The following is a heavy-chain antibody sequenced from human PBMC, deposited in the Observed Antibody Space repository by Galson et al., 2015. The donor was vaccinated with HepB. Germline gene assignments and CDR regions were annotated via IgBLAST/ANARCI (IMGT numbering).Heavy chain of an antibody. D-gene: IGHD3-16*01. CDR3: ARGLRLGAFDI. CDR1: GFTFSDYY. CDR2: ISNTGITI. J-gene: IGHJ3*02. V-gene: IGHV3-11*01. Sequence: SLRLSCAASGFTFSDYYMSWIRQAPGKGLEWVSYISNTGITIYYADSLKGRFTISRDNAKNSLYLQMNSLRAEDTAVYYCARGLRLGAFDIWGQGTMVTVSS.